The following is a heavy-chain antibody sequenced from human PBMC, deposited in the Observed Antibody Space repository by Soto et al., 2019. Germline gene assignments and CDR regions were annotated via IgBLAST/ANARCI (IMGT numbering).Heavy chain of an antibody. CDR1: DDSSSSYK. V-gene: IGHV4-59*08. CDR3: ASNSYGYTFYDY. CDR2: IDSNGGT. Sequence: PSETLSLTCTVSDDSSSSYKWSWIRQPPGRRLEWIGYIDSNGGTSYNPSLQSRVTISIDTSTNQFSLKLSSVTAADTAVYYCASNSYGYTFYDYWGQGTLVTVSS. D-gene: IGHD5-18*01. J-gene: IGHJ4*02.